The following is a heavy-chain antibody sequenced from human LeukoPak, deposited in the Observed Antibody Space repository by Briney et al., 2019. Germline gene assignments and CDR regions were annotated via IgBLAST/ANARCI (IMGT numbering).Heavy chain of an antibody. Sequence: GGSLRLSCAASGFTFSSYAMHWVRQAPGKGLEWVAVVSYDGSNKYYADSVKGRFTISRDNSKNTLHLQMNSLRAEDTAVYYCARDLGELENYYYGMDVWGQGTTVTVSS. J-gene: IGHJ6*02. CDR2: VSYDGSNK. CDR1: GFTFSSYA. D-gene: IGHD3-16*01. CDR3: ARDLGELENYYYGMDV. V-gene: IGHV3-30-3*01.